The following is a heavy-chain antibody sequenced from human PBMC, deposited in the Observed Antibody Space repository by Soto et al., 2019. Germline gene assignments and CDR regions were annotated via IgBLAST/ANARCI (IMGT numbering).Heavy chain of an antibody. CDR3: ARYIAAAEANWFDP. D-gene: IGHD6-13*01. CDR2: IYYSGST. Sequence: SETLSLTCTVSGGSISSSYWRWFRQPPGKGLEWIGYIYYSGSTNYNPSLKSRVTISVDTSKSQFSLKLSSVTAADTAVYYCARYIAAAEANWFDPWGQGTLVT. V-gene: IGHV4-59*01. CDR1: GGSISSSY. J-gene: IGHJ5*02.